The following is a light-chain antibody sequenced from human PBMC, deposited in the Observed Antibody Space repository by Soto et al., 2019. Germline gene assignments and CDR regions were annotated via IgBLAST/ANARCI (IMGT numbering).Light chain of an antibody. CDR2: DVT. CDR3: SSFTSSTTYV. CDR1: SSEVGGYNS. Sequence: QSVLTQPASVSGSPGQSITISCTGTSSEVGGYNSVSWYLQDPGKAPKLMIYDVTNRPSGVSNRFSGSKSGNTASLTISGLQAEDEADYYCSSFTSSTTYVLGTATKATV. J-gene: IGLJ1*01. V-gene: IGLV2-14*01.